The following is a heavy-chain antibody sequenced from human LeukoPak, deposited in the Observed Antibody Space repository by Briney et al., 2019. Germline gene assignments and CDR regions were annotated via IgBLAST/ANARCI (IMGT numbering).Heavy chain of an antibody. CDR2: IYPGDSDT. J-gene: IGHJ1*01. CDR3: ARRGASSEYFHD. CDR1: GYRFTSYW. Sequence: GESLKISCKGSGYRFTSYWIGWVRQMPGKGLEWMGTIYPGDSDTRYSPSFQGQVTISVDKSINTAYLHWGSLKAWDTAMYYCARRGASSEYFHDWGQGTLVTVSS. V-gene: IGHV5-51*01.